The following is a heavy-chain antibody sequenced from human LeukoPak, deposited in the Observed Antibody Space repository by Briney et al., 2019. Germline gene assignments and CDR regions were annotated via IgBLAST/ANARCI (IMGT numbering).Heavy chain of an antibody. CDR3: ARDNSVRDEAWWFNP. Sequence: AGGSLRLSCAASGFTVSSNYMTWVRQAPGKGLKWVSHIYSGGSTFYADSVKGRFTISRDNSKNTLYLQMNSLRAEDTAVYFCARDNSVRDEAWWFNPWGQGTLVTVSS. J-gene: IGHJ5*02. V-gene: IGHV3-53*01. CDR1: GFTVSSNY. CDR2: IYSGGST. D-gene: IGHD5-24*01.